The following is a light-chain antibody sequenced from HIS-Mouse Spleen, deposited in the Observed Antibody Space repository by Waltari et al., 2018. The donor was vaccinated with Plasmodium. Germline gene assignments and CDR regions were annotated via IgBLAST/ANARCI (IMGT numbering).Light chain of an antibody. V-gene: IGKV3-15*01. Sequence: EIVMTQSPATLSVSPGERATLSCRASQSVSSNLAWYQQKPGQAPRLLIHGASTRATGIPARFSGSGSGTEFTLPLSSMQSEDLAVYYCQQYNNWPLTFGGGTKVEIK. CDR2: GAS. J-gene: IGKJ4*01. CDR1: QSVSSN. CDR3: QQYNNWPLT.